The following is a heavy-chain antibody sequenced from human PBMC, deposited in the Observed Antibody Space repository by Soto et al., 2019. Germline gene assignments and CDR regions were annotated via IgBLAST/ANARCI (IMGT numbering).Heavy chain of an antibody. CDR1: GFSLTSPGMC. V-gene: IGHV2-70*13. Sequence: SGPTLVNPTETLTLTCTFSGFSLTSPGMCVSWIRQSPGKALEWLALIERDDDDKYYSTSLKTRLTISKDTRKNQVVLTMANMEPADTATYYCARSIRGPRRFNGMDVWGQGTTVTVS. D-gene: IGHD1-20*01. CDR2: IERDDDDK. J-gene: IGHJ6*02. CDR3: ARSIRGPRRFNGMDV.